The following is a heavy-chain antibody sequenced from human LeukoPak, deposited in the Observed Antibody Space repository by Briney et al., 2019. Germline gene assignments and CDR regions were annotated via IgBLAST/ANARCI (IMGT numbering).Heavy chain of an antibody. D-gene: IGHD6-19*01. CDR3: AKGPWLGVPV. CDR1: GFTVSSNY. Sequence: GGSLRLSCAASGFTVSSNYMSWVRQAPGKGLEWVSAISGSGGSTYYADSVKGRFTISRDNSKNTLYLQMNSLRAEDTAVYYCAKGPWLGVPVWGQGTLVTVSS. J-gene: IGHJ4*02. CDR2: ISGSGGST. V-gene: IGHV3-23*01.